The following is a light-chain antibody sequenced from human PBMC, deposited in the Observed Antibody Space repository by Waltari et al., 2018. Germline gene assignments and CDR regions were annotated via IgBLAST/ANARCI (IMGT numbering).Light chain of an antibody. CDR1: SSNIGSNY. J-gene: IGLJ2*01. CDR3: AAWDDVLSGVV. CDR2: RDN. Sequence: QPVLIQPPSASGTPGQRATISCSGGSSNIGSNYVSWYQQVPGTAPKLLMYRDNWRPSGGPDRFSGSKSGTSASLAISGVRSEDEADYHCAAWDDVLSGVVFGGGTKLIVL. V-gene: IGLV1-47*01.